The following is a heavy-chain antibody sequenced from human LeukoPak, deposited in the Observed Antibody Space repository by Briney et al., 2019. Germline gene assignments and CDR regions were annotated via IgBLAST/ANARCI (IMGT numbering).Heavy chain of an antibody. CDR2: IYYSGST. D-gene: IGHD6-19*01. V-gene: IGHV4-59*01. Sequence: SETLSLTCTVSGGSISSYYWSWIRQPPGKGLEWIGYIYYSGSTNYNPSLKSRVTISVDTSKNQFSLKLSSVTAADTAVYYCASALSVSSGSLYYYYGMDVWGQGTTVTVSS. CDR3: ASALSVSSGSLYYYYGMDV. J-gene: IGHJ6*02. CDR1: GGSISSYY.